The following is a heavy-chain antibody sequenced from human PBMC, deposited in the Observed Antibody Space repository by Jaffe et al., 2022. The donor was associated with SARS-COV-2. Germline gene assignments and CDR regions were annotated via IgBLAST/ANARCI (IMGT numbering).Heavy chain of an antibody. CDR1: GFTFTNYW. D-gene: IGHD2-15*01. V-gene: IGHV3-7*04. CDR3: ARVRGGYYFDY. CDR2: IYHDESER. J-gene: IGHJ4*02. Sequence: EVQVVESGGGLVQPGGSLRLSCVGSGFTFTNYWMSWVRQAPGKGLEWVANIYHDESERNYVDSVKGRFTISRDNAKNSLFLQMNSLRGEDTAVYYCARVRGGYYFDYWGQGTLVTVSS.